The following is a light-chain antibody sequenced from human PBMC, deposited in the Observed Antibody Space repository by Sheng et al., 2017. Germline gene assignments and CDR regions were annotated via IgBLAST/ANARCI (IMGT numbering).Light chain of an antibody. V-gene: IGLV1-51*02. CDR1: SSDIGNND. J-gene: IGLJ1*01. CDR2: ENE. CDR3: GTWDTNLRTDV. Sequence: QPVLTQPPSVSAAPGQKVTITCSGSSSDIGNNDVSWYQHVPGTAPKALIYENEKRLSGIPDRFSGSKSGTSATLGITGLQTGDEANYYCGTWDTNLRTDVFGTGTKVTVL.